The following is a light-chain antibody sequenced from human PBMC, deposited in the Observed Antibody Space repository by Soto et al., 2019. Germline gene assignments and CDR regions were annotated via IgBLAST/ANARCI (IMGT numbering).Light chain of an antibody. Sequence: QSALTQPASVSGSPGQSITISCTGYIHYDFVSWYQQHPGTAPKLVIYEVSNRPSGTSDRFSGSKSGHTASLTISGLQTEDEAVYYSGSYTSSSNYVFGTGPKVTVL. V-gene: IGLV2-14*01. CDR1: IHYDF. CDR3: GSYTSSSNYV. CDR2: EVS. J-gene: IGLJ1*01.